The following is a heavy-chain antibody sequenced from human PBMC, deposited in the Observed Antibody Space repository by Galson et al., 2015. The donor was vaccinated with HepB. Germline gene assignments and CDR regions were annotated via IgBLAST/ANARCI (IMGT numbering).Heavy chain of an antibody. D-gene: IGHD3-22*01. CDR2: TYYRSKWHN. CDR1: GDSVSNNSAA. CDR3: ARVPLLFVDAVGYDAFDI. V-gene: IGHV6-1*01. J-gene: IGHJ3*02. Sequence: CAISGDSVSNNSAAWNWIRQSPSRGLEWLGRTYYRSKWHNDYALSVKSRISINADTSKNQISLQLNSVSPEDTAVYYCARVPLLFVDAVGYDAFDIWGQGTLVTVSS.